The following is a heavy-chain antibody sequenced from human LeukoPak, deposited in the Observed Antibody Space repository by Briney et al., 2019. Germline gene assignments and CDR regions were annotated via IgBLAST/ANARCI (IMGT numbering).Heavy chain of an antibody. CDR1: GGSISSGGYY. CDR3: ARGSSSEGGWYDGDY. CDR2: IYYSGST. J-gene: IGHJ4*02. Sequence: SQTLSLTCTVSGGSISSGGYYWSWIRQHPGKGLEWIGYIYYSGSTYYNPSLKSRVTISVDTSKNQFSLKLSSVTAADTAVYYCARGSSSEGGWYDGDYWGQGTLVTVSS. D-gene: IGHD6-19*01. V-gene: IGHV4-31*03.